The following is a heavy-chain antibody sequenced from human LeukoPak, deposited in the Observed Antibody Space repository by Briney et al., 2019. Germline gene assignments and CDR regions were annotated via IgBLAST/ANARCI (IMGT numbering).Heavy chain of an antibody. D-gene: IGHD3-10*01. CDR3: ARDRRFGELLYHTTEYYYYMDV. CDR2: IYSGGST. Sequence: GGSLRLSCAASGFTVSSNYMSWVRQAPGKGLEWVSVIYSGGSTYYADSVKGRFTISRHNSKNTLYLQMNSLRAEDTAVYYCARDRRFGELLYHTTEYYYYMDVWGKGTTVTVSS. V-gene: IGHV3-53*04. J-gene: IGHJ6*03. CDR1: GFTVSSNY.